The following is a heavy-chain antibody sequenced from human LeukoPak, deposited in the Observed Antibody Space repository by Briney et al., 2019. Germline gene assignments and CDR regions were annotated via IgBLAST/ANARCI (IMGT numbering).Heavy chain of an antibody. D-gene: IGHD2-15*01. J-gene: IGHJ3*02. CDR2: IYYSGST. Sequence: SETLSLTCTVSGGSISSSSYYWGWIRQPPGKGLEWIGYIYYSGSTNYNPSLKSRVTISVDTSKNQFSLKLSSVTAADTAVYYCARQTELLLYAFDIWGQGTMVTVSP. CDR3: ARQTELLLYAFDI. V-gene: IGHV4-61*05. CDR1: GGSISSSSYY.